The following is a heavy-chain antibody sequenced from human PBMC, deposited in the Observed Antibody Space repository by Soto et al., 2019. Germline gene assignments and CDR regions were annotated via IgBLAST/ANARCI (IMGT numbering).Heavy chain of an antibody. Sequence: EVQLLESGGGLVQPGGSLRLSCAASGFTFSSYPMSWVRQAPGKGLEWVSGISGSGGSTYYADSVKGRFTISRDNSKNTLYLQMYSLRAEDTAVYYCAKMGFGEVAGTFSDYWGQGTLVTVSS. D-gene: IGHD6-19*01. CDR3: AKMGFGEVAGTFSDY. CDR1: GFTFSSYP. CDR2: ISGSGGST. J-gene: IGHJ4*02. V-gene: IGHV3-23*01.